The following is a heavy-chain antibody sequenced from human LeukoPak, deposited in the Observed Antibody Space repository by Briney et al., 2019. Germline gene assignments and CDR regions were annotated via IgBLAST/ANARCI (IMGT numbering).Heavy chain of an antibody. CDR1: GFTFTNYA. J-gene: IGHJ4*02. Sequence: PGGSLRLSCAASGFTFTNYAMSWVRQAPGKGLESVSVISGTGAFTYYADSVKGRFTISRDNSKNTLYLQMNSLRAEDTAVYYCAKDRTIVVVISLFDYWGQGTLVTVSS. CDR2: ISGTGAFT. CDR3: AKDRTIVVVISLFDY. V-gene: IGHV3-23*01. D-gene: IGHD3-22*01.